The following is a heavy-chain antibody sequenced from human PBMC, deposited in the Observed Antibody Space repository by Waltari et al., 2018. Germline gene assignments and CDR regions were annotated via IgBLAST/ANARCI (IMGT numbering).Heavy chain of an antibody. Sequence: EVELWQSGGGSVPPGGSLRLSCTTHGFTFGNFAPPWVRQAPGKGLEWVSAISYRGRTKYYADSVKGRFTISRDNSKNTLFLQMNSLTAGDTAMYYCAKDINDIGVTELADYWGQGTLVTVSS. J-gene: IGHJ4*02. CDR3: AKDINDIGVTELADY. D-gene: IGHD3-10*01. CDR1: GFTFGNFA. CDR2: ISYRGRTK. V-gene: IGHV3-23*01.